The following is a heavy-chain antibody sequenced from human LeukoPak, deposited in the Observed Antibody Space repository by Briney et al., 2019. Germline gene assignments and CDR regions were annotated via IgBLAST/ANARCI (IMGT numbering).Heavy chain of an antibody. CDR1: GGSISRNY. V-gene: IGHV4-59*01. Sequence: SETLSLTCTVSGGSISRNYWSWIRKPPGKGLQWIGYIYYTGSINYNPSLKSRVTISVDTSKNQFSLRLSSVTAADTAVYYCARDGETTVTIDYWGQGTLVTVSS. CDR3: ARDGETTVTIDY. D-gene: IGHD4-17*01. J-gene: IGHJ4*02. CDR2: IYYTGSI.